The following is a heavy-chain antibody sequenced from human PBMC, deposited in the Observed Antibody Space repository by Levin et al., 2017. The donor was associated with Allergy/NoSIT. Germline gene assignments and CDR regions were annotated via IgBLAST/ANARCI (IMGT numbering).Heavy chain of an antibody. J-gene: IGHJ4*02. CDR1: GGSISSGGYY. Sequence: SETLSLTCTVSGGSISSGGYYWSWIRQHPGKGLEWIGYIYYSGSTYYNPSLKSRVTISVDTSKNQFSLKLSSVTAADTAVYYCARSPLWELLPGDWGQGTLVTVSS. CDR2: IYYSGST. V-gene: IGHV4-31*03. CDR3: ARSPLWELLPGD. D-gene: IGHD1-26*01.